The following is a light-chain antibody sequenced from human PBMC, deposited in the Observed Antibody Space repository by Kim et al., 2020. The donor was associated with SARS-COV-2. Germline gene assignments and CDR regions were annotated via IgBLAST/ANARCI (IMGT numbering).Light chain of an antibody. Sequence: ESVGDSVTITCRAELDIQTSLNWYQQLPEKAPKLHIFGSANLYYGVPPRFSASGSGTHFALTINNLQPGDSATYFCQQSYSPPPTFGQGSKVEI. CDR1: LDIQTS. CDR3: QQSYSPPPT. J-gene: IGKJ2*01. CDR2: GSA. V-gene: IGKV1-39*01.